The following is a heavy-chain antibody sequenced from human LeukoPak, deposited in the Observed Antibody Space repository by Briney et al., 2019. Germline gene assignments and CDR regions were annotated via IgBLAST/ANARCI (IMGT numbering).Heavy chain of an antibody. CDR1: GFTFSSYS. CDR2: ISSSSSYI. J-gene: IGHJ4*02. V-gene: IGHV3-21*01. D-gene: IGHD6-6*01. Sequence: PGGSLRLSCAASGFTFSSYSMNWVRQAPGKGLEWVSSISSSSSYIYYADSVKGRFTISRDNAKNSLYLQMNSLRAEDTAVYYCARMGSRYSSSPNYFDYWGQGTLVTVSS. CDR3: ARMGSRYSSSPNYFDY.